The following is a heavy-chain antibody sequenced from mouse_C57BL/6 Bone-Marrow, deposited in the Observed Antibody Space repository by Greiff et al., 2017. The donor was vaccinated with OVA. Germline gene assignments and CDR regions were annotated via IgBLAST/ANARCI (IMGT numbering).Heavy chain of an antibody. CDR1: GYSFTGYY. J-gene: IGHJ3*01. V-gene: IGHV1-42*01. CDR2: INPSTGGT. Sequence: VQLQQSGPELVKPGASVKISCKASGYSFTGYYMNWVKQSPEKSLEWIGEINPSTGGTTYNQKFKAKATLTVDKSSSTAYMQLKSLTSEDSAVYYCARSVTTGFAYWGQGTLVTVSA. D-gene: IGHD2-2*01. CDR3: ARSVTTGFAY.